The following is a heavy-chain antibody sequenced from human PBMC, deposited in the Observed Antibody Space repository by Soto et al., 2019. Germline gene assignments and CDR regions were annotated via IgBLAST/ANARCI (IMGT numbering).Heavy chain of an antibody. CDR2: IYYSGST. CDR1: GGSISSFY. CDR3: AREGGSGLDY. V-gene: IGHV4-59*01. J-gene: IGHJ4*02. Sequence: SETLSLTCIVSGGSISSFYWSWIRQPPGKGLEWIGYIYYSGSTNYNPSLKSRVTMSVDRSKNHFSLRLSSVTAADTAVYYCAREGGSGLDYWGQGTLVTVSS. D-gene: IGHD3-16*01.